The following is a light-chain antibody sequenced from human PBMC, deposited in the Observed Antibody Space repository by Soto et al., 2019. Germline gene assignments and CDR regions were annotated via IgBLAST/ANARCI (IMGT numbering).Light chain of an antibody. Sequence: ALTQPASLSGSPGQSITISCTGTSTDVGAYNHFSWYQQHPGKAPKLVIFDVTNRPSEVSDRFSGSKSGNTASLTISGLQFEDEADYCSSYRGASTPVFGGGTKVTVL. J-gene: IGLJ2*01. CDR2: DVT. V-gene: IGLV2-14*01. CDR3: SSYRGASTPV. CDR1: STDVGAYNH.